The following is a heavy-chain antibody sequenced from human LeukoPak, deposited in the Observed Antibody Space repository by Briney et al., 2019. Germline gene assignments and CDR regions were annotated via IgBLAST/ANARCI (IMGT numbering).Heavy chain of an antibody. CDR1: GFTFSSYG. Sequence: PGGSLRLSCAASGFTFSSYGMHWVRQAPGKGLEWVAVISYDGSNKYYVDSVKGRFTISRDNSKNTLYLQMNSLRAEDTAVYYCAKDFYSSGWYFDYWGQGTLVTVSS. CDR2: ISYDGSNK. J-gene: IGHJ4*02. V-gene: IGHV3-30*18. D-gene: IGHD6-19*01. CDR3: AKDFYSSGWYFDY.